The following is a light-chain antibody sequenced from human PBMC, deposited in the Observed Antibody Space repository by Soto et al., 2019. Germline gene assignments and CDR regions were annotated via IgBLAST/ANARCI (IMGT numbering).Light chain of an antibody. J-gene: IGKJ1*01. CDR2: KAS. Sequence: DIQMTQSPSTLSASVGDRVTITCRASQSISTWLAWYQQKPGKAPNLLIYKASSLGSGVPSRFSGSGSGTEFSLPISSVQPDDFETYYCQQYINRWTFGQGTKVEIK. CDR3: QQYINRWT. CDR1: QSISTW. V-gene: IGKV1-5*03.